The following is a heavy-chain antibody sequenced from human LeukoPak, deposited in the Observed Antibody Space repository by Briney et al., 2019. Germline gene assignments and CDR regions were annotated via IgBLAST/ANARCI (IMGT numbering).Heavy chain of an antibody. CDR1: GYTFTSYG. D-gene: IGHD5-12*01. V-gene: IGHV1-18*01. J-gene: IGHJ4*02. Sequence: ASVKVSCKASGYTFTSYGISWVRQAPGQGLEWMGWISAYNGNTNYAQKLQGRVTMTTDTSTSTAYMELRSLRSDDTAVYYCARDRERVVATMGYYWGQGTLVTVSS. CDR3: ARDRERVVATMGYY. CDR2: ISAYNGNT.